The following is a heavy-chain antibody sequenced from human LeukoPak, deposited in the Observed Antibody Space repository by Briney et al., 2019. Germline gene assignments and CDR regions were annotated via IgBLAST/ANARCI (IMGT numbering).Heavy chain of an antibody. CDR3: ARDRGVYYDFWSGWFDY. J-gene: IGHJ4*02. CDR2: ISYDGSNK. CDR1: GFSFTNYA. Sequence: GGSLRLSCAASGFSFTNYAMSWVRQAPGKGLEWVAVISYDGSNKYYADSVKGRFTISRDNSKNTLYLQMNSLRAEDTAVYYCARDRGVYYDFWSGWFDYWGQGTLVTVSS. D-gene: IGHD3-3*01. V-gene: IGHV3-30*06.